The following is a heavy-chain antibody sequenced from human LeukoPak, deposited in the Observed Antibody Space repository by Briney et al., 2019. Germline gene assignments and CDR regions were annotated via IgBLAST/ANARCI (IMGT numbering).Heavy chain of an antibody. V-gene: IGHV1-2*02. Sequence: ASLRVSCEASGYTFTGYYMHWVREAPGQGLGWMGWIYPNSGATNYAQTFWGRVTMTRDTSISTAYLERSRLRSADTAVDYCARVFAGAGTGGNAFDIWGQGTMVTVSS. CDR2: IYPNSGAT. D-gene: IGHD6-13*01. CDR1: GYTFTGYY. J-gene: IGHJ3*02. CDR3: ARVFAGAGTGGNAFDI.